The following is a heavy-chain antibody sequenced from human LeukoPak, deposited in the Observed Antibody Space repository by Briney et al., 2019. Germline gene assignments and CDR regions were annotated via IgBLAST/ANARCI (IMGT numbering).Heavy chain of an antibody. CDR3: AKDDAWLRFGE. D-gene: IGHD3-10*01. CDR1: GFTFSNHG. V-gene: IGHV3-23*01. CDR2: ISPSGDIT. Sequence: GGSLRLSCAASGFTFSNHGMNWVRQAPGKGLEWVSGISPSGDITYYADSVKGRFTISRDNSKNTLYLEVTSLTAEDTAVYYCAKDDAWLRFGEWSQGTLVTVSS. J-gene: IGHJ4*02.